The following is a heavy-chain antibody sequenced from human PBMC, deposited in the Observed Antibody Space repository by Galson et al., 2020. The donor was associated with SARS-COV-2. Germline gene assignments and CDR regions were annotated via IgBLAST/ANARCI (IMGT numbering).Heavy chain of an antibody. D-gene: IGHD1-26*01. CDR2: ISYDGSNK. V-gene: IGHV3-30-3*01. CDR1: GFTFSSYA. CDR3: ARVKSGSYHLGMDV. J-gene: IGHJ6*02. Sequence: GESLKISCAASGFTFSSYAMHWVRQAPGKGLEWVAVISYDGSNKYYADSVKGRFTISRDNSKNTLYLQMNSLRAEDTAVYYCARVKSGSYHLGMDVWGQGTTVTVSS.